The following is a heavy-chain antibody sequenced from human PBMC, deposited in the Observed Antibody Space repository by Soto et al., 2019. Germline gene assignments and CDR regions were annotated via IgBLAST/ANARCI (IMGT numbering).Heavy chain of an antibody. D-gene: IGHD5-12*01. CDR2: INHSGST. CDR3: ARGGIVATQNDMDV. V-gene: IGHV4-34*01. CDR1: GGSFSGYY. Sequence: SETLSLTCAVYGGSFSGYYWSWIRQPPGKGLEWIGEINHSGSTNYNPSLKSRVTISVDTSKNQFSLKLSSVTAADTAVYYCARGGIVATQNDMDVWGKGTTVTVSS. J-gene: IGHJ6*03.